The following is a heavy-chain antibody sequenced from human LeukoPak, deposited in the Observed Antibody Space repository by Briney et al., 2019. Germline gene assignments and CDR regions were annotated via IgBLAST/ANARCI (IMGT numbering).Heavy chain of an antibody. CDR2: TRNKANSYIT. CDR1: GFTFSDHF. J-gene: IGHJ4*02. CDR3: ASIRGTFSY. V-gene: IGHV3-72*01. Sequence: GGSLRLSCAASGFTFSDHFLDWVRQAPGKGLEWVGRTRNKANSYITEYAASVKGRFTNSRDDSKNSLYLQMSSLKTDDTAMYYCASIRGTFSYWGQGTLVTVSS. D-gene: IGHD1-26*01.